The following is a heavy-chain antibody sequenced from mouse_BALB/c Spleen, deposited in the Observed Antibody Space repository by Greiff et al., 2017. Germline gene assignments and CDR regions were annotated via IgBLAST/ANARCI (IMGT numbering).Heavy chain of an antibody. D-gene: IGHD2-1*01. J-gene: IGHJ4*01. CDR2: ISNGGGST. CDR3: AREGYGNYGDAMDY. Sequence: EVKLVESGGGLVQPGGSLKLSCAASGFTFSSYTMSWVRQTPEKRLEWVAYISNGGGSTYYPDTVKGRFTISRDNAKNTLYLQMSSLKSEDTAMYYCAREGYGNYGDAMDYWGQGTSVTVSS. CDR1: GFTFSSYT. V-gene: IGHV5-12-2*01.